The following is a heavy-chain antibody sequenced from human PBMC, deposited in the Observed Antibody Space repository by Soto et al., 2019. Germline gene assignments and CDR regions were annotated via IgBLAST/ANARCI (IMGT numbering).Heavy chain of an antibody. Sequence: SSVKVSCKASGYTFTSYGISWVRQAPGQGLEWMGWISAYNGNTNYAQKLQGRVTMTTDTSTSTAYMELRSLRSDDTAVYYCAIDPSGNRTGTRSIDPWCKGTLGTVSS. CDR3: AIDPSGNRTGTRSIDP. J-gene: IGHJ5*02. D-gene: IGHD1-1*01. V-gene: IGHV1-18*01. CDR2: ISAYNGNT. CDR1: GYTFTSYG.